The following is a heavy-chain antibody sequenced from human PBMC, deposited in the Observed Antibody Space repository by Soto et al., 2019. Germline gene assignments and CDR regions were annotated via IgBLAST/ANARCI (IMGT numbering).Heavy chain of an antibody. CDR1: GGSFSGYY. Sequence: TSETLSLTWAVYGGSFSGYYWSLFRQPPGKGLEWIGEINHSGSTNYNPSLKSRVTISADTSKNQFSLKLSSVTAADTAVYYCARGRIAAAGTGLYYYYYYGMDVWGQGTTVTVSS. D-gene: IGHD6-13*01. V-gene: IGHV4-34*01. J-gene: IGHJ6*02. CDR2: INHSGST. CDR3: ARGRIAAAGTGLYYYYYYGMDV.